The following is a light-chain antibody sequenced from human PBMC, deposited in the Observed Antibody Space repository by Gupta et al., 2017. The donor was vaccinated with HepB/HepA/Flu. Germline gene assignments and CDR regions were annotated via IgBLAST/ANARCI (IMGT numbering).Light chain of an antibody. V-gene: IGLV2-14*03. CDR3: KSYKSGNNRGV. CDR1: ASDVGDYNY. CDR2: YVS. Sequence: QSALTQPASVSGSPGQSITISRTGTASDVGDYNYVSWYQQHPGKAPNLMMYYVSNRPSGVSNRFSGSKSGNTASLTIYGLQAEDEAEYVCKSYKSGNNRGVFGGGTKLTVL. J-gene: IGLJ2*01.